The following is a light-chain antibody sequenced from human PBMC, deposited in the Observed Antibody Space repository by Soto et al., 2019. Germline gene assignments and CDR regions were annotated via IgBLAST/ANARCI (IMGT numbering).Light chain of an antibody. CDR3: QRYGSSPLT. CDR1: QSVRSNY. J-gene: IGKJ4*01. V-gene: IGKV3-20*01. CDR2: DAS. Sequence: EIVLTQSPGTLSLSPGERATLSCRASQSVRSNYLAWYQQKPGQTPRLLIYDASSRATAIPDRFSGSGSGTDFTLTITRLEPEDFAVYYCQRYGSSPLTFGGGTKVE.